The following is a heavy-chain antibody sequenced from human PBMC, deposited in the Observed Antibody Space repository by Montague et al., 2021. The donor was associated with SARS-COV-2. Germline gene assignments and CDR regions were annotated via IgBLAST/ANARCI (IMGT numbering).Heavy chain of an antibody. D-gene: IGHD5-24*01. Sequence: SECLSLACTVSGDSIGSSSYYWGWIRQPPGKGLEWIGNKHYSGITYNNPSLKNRVTMSVDTSKNQFSLKLSSVTAADTAVYYCVRDGYTHVDYWGQGTLVTVSS. CDR2: KHYSGIT. CDR3: VRDGYTHVDY. CDR1: GDSIGSSSYY. V-gene: IGHV4-39*02. J-gene: IGHJ4*02.